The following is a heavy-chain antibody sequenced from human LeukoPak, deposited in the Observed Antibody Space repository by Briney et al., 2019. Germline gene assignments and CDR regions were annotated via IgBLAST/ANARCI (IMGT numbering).Heavy chain of an antibody. CDR1: GFTFSGSA. V-gene: IGHV3-73*01. Sequence: PGGSLRLSCAASGFTFSGSAMHWVRQASGKGLEWVGRIRSKANSYATAYAASVKGRFTISRDDSKNTAYLQMNCLKTEDTAVYYCTENVDTAMVEFDYWGQGTLVTVSS. J-gene: IGHJ4*02. D-gene: IGHD5-18*01. CDR2: IRSKANSYAT. CDR3: TENVDTAMVEFDY.